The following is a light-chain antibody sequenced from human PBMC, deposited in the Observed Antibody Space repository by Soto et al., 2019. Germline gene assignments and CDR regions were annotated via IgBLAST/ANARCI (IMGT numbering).Light chain of an antibody. CDR2: DVS. J-gene: IGLJ2*01. V-gene: IGLV2-14*01. CDR3: SSYTSSSTLEVV. CDR1: SSDVGGYNY. Sequence: QSALTQPASVSGSPGQSITISCTGTSSDVGGYNYVSWYQQHPGKAPKLMIYDVSNRPSGVSNRFSGSKSGNTASLTISGLQAEDEADYYCSSYTSSSTLEVVFGGGTKRPS.